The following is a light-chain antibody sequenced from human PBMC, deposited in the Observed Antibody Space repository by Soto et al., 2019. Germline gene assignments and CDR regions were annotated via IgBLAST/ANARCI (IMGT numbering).Light chain of an antibody. CDR2: DNN. CDR3: GTWDGSLSAAL. CDR1: SSNIGNNY. V-gene: IGLV1-51*01. Sequence: QSVLTQPPSVSAAPGQTVTISCSGSSSNIGNNYVSWYQQLPGTAPKLLIFDNNRRPSGIPDRFSASKSGTSATLAITGLQTGDEADYYCGTWDGSLSAALFGGGTKLTVL. J-gene: IGLJ2*01.